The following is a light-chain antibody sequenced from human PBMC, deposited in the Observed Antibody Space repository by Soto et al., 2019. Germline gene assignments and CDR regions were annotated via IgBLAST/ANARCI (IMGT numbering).Light chain of an antibody. Sequence: QSALTQPASVSGSPGQSITISCTGNRSDVGGYNYVSWYQQHPGKAPKLMIYEVSNLPSGVSNRFSGSKSGNTASLTISGLQAEDEAAYYCSSYTSSSTVVFGGGTKRTVL. V-gene: IGLV2-14*01. CDR3: SSYTSSSTVV. CDR1: RSDVGGYNY. J-gene: IGLJ2*01. CDR2: EVS.